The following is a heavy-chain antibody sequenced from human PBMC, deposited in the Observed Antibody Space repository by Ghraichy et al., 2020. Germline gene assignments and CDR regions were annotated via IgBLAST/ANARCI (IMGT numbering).Heavy chain of an antibody. CDR3: AKGTSRTVTTWGY. CDR1: GFTFSSYA. J-gene: IGHJ4*02. Sequence: GGSLRLSCAASGFTFSSYAMSWVRQAPGKGLEWVSSISGSESSTSYADSVKGRFTISRDNSKNTLYLQMNSLTAEDTAVYYCAKGTSRTVTTWGYWGQGTLVTVSS. D-gene: IGHD4-17*01. V-gene: IGHV3-23*01. CDR2: ISGSESST.